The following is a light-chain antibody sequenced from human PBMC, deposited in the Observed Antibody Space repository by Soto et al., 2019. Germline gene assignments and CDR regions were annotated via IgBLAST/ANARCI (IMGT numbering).Light chain of an antibody. V-gene: IGLV9-49*01. CDR2: VGTGGIVG. CDR3: GADHGGGSNWV. J-gene: IGLJ2*01. Sequence: QPVLTQPPSASASLGASVTLTCTLSSGYSNYKVDWYQQRPGKGPRFVMRVGTGGIVGSKGDGIPDRFSVLGSGLNRYLTIKNIQEEDESDYHCGADHGGGSNWVFGGGTKVTVL. CDR1: SGYSNYK.